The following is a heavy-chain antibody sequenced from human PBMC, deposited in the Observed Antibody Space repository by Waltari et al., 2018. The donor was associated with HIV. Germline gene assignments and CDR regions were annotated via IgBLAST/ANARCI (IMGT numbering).Heavy chain of an antibody. J-gene: IGHJ4*02. V-gene: IGHV3-7*04. Sequence: EVQLVESGGGLVQPGGSLRLSCAASGFTFSSYLLSWFRQAPGKGLEWVANIKQDGSEKYYVDSVNGRFTISRENAENSLYLQMNSLRAEDTAVYYCARGGFYGSGSKVNWGQGTLVTVSS. CDR3: ARGGFYGSGSKVN. CDR2: IKQDGSEK. CDR1: GFTFSSYL. D-gene: IGHD3-10*01.